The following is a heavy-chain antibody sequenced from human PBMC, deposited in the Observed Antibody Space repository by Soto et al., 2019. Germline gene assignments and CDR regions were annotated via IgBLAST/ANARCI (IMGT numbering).Heavy chain of an antibody. V-gene: IGHV2-5*02. CDR1: GFSLSKSGVG. Sequence: SGPKLVNPTQTLTLTCTFSGFSLSKSGVGVGWIRQPPGKALEWLALIYWDDDKRYSPSLKSRLTITKDTSKNQVVLTMTNMDPVDTATYYCARVDTAMVLDYWGQGTLVTVSS. D-gene: IGHD5-18*01. CDR2: IYWDDDK. J-gene: IGHJ4*02. CDR3: ARVDTAMVLDY.